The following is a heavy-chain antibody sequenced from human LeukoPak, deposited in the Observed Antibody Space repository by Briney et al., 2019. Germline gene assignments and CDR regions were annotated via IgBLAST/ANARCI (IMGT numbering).Heavy chain of an antibody. CDR1: GGSINSNY. Sequence: PSGTLSLTCAVSGGSINSNYWWTWVRQAPGKGLEWVSAISGSGGSTYYADSVKGRFTISRDNSKNTLYLQMNSLRAEDTAVYYCAKVRWYQGPFDYWGQGTLVTVSS. CDR2: ISGSGGST. CDR3: AKVRWYQGPFDY. J-gene: IGHJ4*02. D-gene: IGHD2-15*01. V-gene: IGHV3-23*01.